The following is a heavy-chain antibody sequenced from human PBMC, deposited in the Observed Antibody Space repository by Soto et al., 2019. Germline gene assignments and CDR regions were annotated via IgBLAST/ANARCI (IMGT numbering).Heavy chain of an antibody. CDR2: ISGGGGST. CDR3: AKDPTSYDSSAQFDS. CDR1: GFNFNIFA. V-gene: IGHV3-23*01. Sequence: EVKLLESGGRLVQPGGSLRLSCAASGFNFNIFAMNWVRQAPGKGLEWVSGISGGGGSTYYADSVKGRFTISRDNSKNTLYLQMNSVRAEDTAVYYCAKDPTSYDSSAQFDSWGQGTLVTVSS. J-gene: IGHJ4*02. D-gene: IGHD3-22*01.